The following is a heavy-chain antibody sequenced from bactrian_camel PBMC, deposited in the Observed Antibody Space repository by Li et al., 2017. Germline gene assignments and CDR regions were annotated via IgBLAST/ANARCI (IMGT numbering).Heavy chain of an antibody. V-gene: IGHV3S53*01. Sequence: HVQLVESGGGSVKAGGSLRLSCLMSGMHYTSYCAGWYRQPPGGIHEGVAVMTSDGSSNYADSVKGRFAISKDNAKATLYLQMNNLKPEDTAMYYCAASPWFSCCRRQEPRDFADWGQGTQVTVS. CDR3: AASPWFSCCRRQEPRDFAD. CDR1: GMHYTSYC. CDR2: MTSDGSS. J-gene: IGHJ4*01. D-gene: IGHD1*01.